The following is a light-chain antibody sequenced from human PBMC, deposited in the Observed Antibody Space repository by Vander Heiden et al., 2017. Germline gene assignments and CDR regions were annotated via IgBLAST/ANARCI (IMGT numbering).Light chain of an antibody. J-gene: IGKJ2*01. CDR1: QSVSSSY. CDR3: QQYGSSPRRYT. Sequence: EIALTPSPGTLSLSPGERATLSCRASQSVSSSYLAWYQQKPGQAPRLLIYGAASRATGIPDRFSGSGSGTDFTLTISRLEPEDFAVYYCQQYGSSPRRYTFGQGTKLEIK. V-gene: IGKV3-20*01. CDR2: GAA.